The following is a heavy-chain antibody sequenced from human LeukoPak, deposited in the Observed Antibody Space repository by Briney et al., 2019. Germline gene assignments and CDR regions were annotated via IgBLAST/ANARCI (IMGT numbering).Heavy chain of an antibody. CDR1: GFTFSNFV. Sequence: GGSLRLSCAASGFTFSNFVMNWVRQAPGKGLEWVSTISGSGGSTYYADSVKGRFTISRDNSKNTLYLQMNSLRAEDTAVYYCAKMVHTEQWLVPFDYWGQGTLVTVSS. J-gene: IGHJ4*02. D-gene: IGHD6-19*01. CDR2: ISGSGGST. CDR3: AKMVHTEQWLVPFDY. V-gene: IGHV3-23*01.